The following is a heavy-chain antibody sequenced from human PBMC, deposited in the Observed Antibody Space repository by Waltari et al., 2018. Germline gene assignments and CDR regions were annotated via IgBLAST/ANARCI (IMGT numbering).Heavy chain of an antibody. D-gene: IGHD1-1*01. Sequence: QEQLQESGPGLVKPSETLSLTCSVSGGSISAYYWSWIRQSPGKGLDWIGYVYSTGITGYNPSVQSRVTISIDTSKNQFSLKVRSVTAADTAVYYCARDKNGLGLDWFDPWGQGTLVIVSS. CDR1: GGSISAYY. J-gene: IGHJ5*02. V-gene: IGHV4-59*13. CDR2: VYSTGIT. CDR3: ARDKNGLGLDWFDP.